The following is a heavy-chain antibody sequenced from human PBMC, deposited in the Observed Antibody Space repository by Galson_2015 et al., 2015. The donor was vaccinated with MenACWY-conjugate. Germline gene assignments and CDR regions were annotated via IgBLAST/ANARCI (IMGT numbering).Heavy chain of an antibody. D-gene: IGHD1-26*01. J-gene: IGHJ4*02. CDR3: ARGPRGQLPGVDFDY. CDR2: IKQDGNDK. Sequence: SLRLSCAASGFTLSSYWMSWARQAPGKGLEWVASIKQDGNDKEYLDSVKGRFTISRDNARNSLYLQMNSLRAKDTAIYYCARGPRGQLPGVDFDYWGQGTLVTVSS. V-gene: IGHV3-7*03. CDR1: GFTLSSYW.